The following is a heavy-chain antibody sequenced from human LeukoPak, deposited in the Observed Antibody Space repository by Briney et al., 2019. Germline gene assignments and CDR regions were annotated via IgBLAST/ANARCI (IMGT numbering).Heavy chain of an antibody. J-gene: IGHJ4*02. CDR1: GGTFSSYA. Sequence: EASVKVSCKASGGTFSSYATSWVRQAPGQGLEWMGGIIPIFGTANYAQKLQGRVTMTTDTSTSTAYMELRSLRSDDTAVYYCARERGYSYGYGDYWGQGTLVTVSS. D-gene: IGHD5-18*01. CDR2: IIPIFGTA. CDR3: ARERGYSYGYGDY. V-gene: IGHV1-69*05.